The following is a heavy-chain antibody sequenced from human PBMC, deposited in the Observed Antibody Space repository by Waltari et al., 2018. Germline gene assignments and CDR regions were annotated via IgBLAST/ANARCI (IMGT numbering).Heavy chain of an antibody. CDR2: IYYTGTT. D-gene: IGHD5-12*01. V-gene: IGHV4-39*01. J-gene: IGHJ4*02. CDR3: ASHFGGHGDFDY. CDR1: GDPIRSRNYY. Sequence: QLQLQESGPGLVKPSETLSLICTVSGDPIRSRNYYWGWIRQTPGKGLEWIGSIYYTGTTYYNPSLKSRLTISVHGPRNLFALNLRSVTAADTAIYFCASHFGGHGDFDYWGQGTLVTVSS.